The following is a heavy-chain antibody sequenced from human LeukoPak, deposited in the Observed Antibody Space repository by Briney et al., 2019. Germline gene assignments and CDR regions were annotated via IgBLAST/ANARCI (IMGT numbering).Heavy chain of an antibody. Sequence: GGSLRLSCAASGFTYSSYSMNWVRQAPGKGLEWVSSISSSSSYIYYADSVKGRFTISRDNAMNSLYLQMNSLRAEDTAVYYCAREAYCGGDCYGWFDPWGQGTLVTVSS. CDR2: ISSSSSYI. CDR3: AREAYCGGDCYGWFDP. V-gene: IGHV3-21*01. CDR1: GFTYSSYS. J-gene: IGHJ5*02. D-gene: IGHD2-21*02.